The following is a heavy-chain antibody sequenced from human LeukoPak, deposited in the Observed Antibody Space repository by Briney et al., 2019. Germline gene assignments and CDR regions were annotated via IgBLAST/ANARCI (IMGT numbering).Heavy chain of an antibody. CDR1: GGSISSGGYS. V-gene: IGHV4-30-2*01. J-gene: IGHJ4*02. CDR2: MYDSGTT. CDR3: ARGPRGGYDSSGYYYY. Sequence: PSQTLSHTCAVSGGSISSGGYSWSWIRQPPGKGLEWIRYMYDSGTTHYNPSLKSRVTISVDTSKNQFSLKLSSVTAAETAVYYCARGPRGGYDSSGYYYYWGQGTLVTVSS. D-gene: IGHD3-22*01.